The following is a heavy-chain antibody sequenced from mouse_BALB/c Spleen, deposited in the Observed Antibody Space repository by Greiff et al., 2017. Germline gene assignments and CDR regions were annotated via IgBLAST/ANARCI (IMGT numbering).Heavy chain of an antibody. V-gene: IGHV1S22*01. CDR3: TRSIQLGLHDAMDD. Sequence: LQQPGSELVRPGASVKLSCKASGYTFTSYWMHWVKQRHGQGLEWIGNIYPGSGSTNYDEKFKSKGTLTVDTSSSTAYMHLSSLTSEDSAVYYCTRSIQLGLHDAMDDWGQGTSVTVSS. D-gene: IGHD3-1*01. CDR1: GYTFTSYW. CDR2: IYPGSGST. J-gene: IGHJ4*01.